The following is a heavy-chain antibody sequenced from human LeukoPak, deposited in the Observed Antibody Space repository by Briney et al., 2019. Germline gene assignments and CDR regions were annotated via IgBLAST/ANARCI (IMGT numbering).Heavy chain of an antibody. CDR3: ARCGAAVTTHFSH. CDR2: ISASDGTT. V-gene: IGHV1-18*01. CDR1: GYSFSIYG. D-gene: IGHD4-17*01. J-gene: IGHJ4*02. Sequence: PSVKVSCKASGYSFSIYGITWARQAPGQGLEYLGWISASDGTTNYAQKVQDRVTMTTDTSTSTAYLELRSLRSEDTAVYYCARCGAAVTTHFSHWGQGTLVTVSS.